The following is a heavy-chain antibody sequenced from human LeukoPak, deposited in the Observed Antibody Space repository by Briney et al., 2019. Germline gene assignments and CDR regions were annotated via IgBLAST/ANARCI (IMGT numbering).Heavy chain of an antibody. D-gene: IGHD2-2*01. CDR3: AKDHSYAADP. CDR2: ITATSSST. J-gene: IGHJ5*02. CDR1: GFTFSNYG. Sequence: GGSLRLSCAASGFTFSNYGMSWVRQAPGKGLEWVSAITATSSSTHDADSVQGRFTISRDNSKNTLYLQMNSLRAEDTAVYYCAKDHSYAADPWGQGTLVTVSS. V-gene: IGHV3-23*01.